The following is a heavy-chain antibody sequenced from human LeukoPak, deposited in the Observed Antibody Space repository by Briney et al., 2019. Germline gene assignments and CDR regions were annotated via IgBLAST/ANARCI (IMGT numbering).Heavy chain of an antibody. D-gene: IGHD2-2*01. Sequence: ASVKVSCKVSGYILTELSMHWVRQAPGKGLEWMGGFDPEDGETIYAQKFQGRVTMTEDTSTDTAYMELSSLRSEDTAVYYCATGNPDIVVVPAAIGGMDVWGKGTTVTVSS. V-gene: IGHV1-24*01. J-gene: IGHJ6*04. CDR1: GYILTELS. CDR3: ATGNPDIVVVPAAIGGMDV. CDR2: FDPEDGET.